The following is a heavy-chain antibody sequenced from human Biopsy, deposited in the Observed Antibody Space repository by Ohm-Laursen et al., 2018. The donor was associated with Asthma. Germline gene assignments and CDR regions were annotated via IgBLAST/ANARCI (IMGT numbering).Heavy chain of an antibody. CDR2: HDHEEGGT. CDR3: ASDFPKDYVRYNFQF. CDR1: GYRLTDLS. V-gene: IGHV1-24*01. J-gene: IGHJ4*02. Sequence: GPSVTASCKISGYRLTDLSMHWVRQAPGQGLEWMGGHDHEEGGTVNARRFQGRVTMTEDTSTDTAYMELSSLSSDDTAVYYCASDFPKDYVRYNFQFWGQGTLVTVSS. D-gene: IGHD4-17*01.